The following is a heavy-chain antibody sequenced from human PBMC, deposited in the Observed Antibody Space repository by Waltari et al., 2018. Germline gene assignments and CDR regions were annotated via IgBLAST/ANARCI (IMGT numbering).Heavy chain of an antibody. CDR1: GGSISSTTYY. CDR2: IHYSGNT. D-gene: IGHD2-21*02. V-gene: IGHV4-39*07. Sequence: QLQLQESGPRLVRPSENLSLTCTVSGGSISSTTYYWAWIRQTPGKGLEWIGYIHYSGNTYYNPSLRSRVTISVDTSKNQFSLNLRSVTASDTAVYYCARRVVTTGGVDYWGQGTLVTVSS. J-gene: IGHJ4*02. CDR3: ARRVVTTGGVDY.